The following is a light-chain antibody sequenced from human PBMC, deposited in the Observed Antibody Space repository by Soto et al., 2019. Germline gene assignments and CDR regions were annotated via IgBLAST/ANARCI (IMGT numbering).Light chain of an antibody. J-gene: IGLJ2*01. V-gene: IGLV2-14*01. CDR1: SSDVGGYNY. Sequence: ALTQPASVSGSPGQSIPISCTGTSSDVGGYNYVSWYQQHPGKAPKLMIYDVSNRPSGVSNRFSGSKSGNTASLTISGLQAEDEADYYCSSYTSSSTLVFGGGTKVTVL. CDR3: SSYTSSSTLV. CDR2: DVS.